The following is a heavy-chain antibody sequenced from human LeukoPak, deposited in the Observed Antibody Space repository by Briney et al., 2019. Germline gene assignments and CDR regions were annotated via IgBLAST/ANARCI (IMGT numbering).Heavy chain of an antibody. J-gene: IGHJ4*02. D-gene: IGHD3-22*01. CDR2: IWYDGSNK. CDR3: VRELPPVVQYYFDY. V-gene: IGHV3-33*01. CDR1: GFTFSSYG. Sequence: PGGSLRLSCAASGFTFSSYGMHWVRQAPGKGLEWVAVIWYDGSNKYYADSVKGRFTISRDSSRNTLYLQMNSLRAEDTAVYYCVRELPPVVQYYFDYWGPGTLVTVSS.